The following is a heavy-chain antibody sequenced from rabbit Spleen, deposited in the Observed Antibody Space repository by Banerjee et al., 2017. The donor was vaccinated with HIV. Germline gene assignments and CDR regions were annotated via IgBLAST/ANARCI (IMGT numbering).Heavy chain of an antibody. CDR1: GVSFNKNNY. CDR2: ISAGSSGFT. V-gene: IGHV1S40*01. D-gene: IGHD8-1*01. CDR3: ARDTGSSFSSYGMDL. J-gene: IGHJ6*01. Sequence: QSLEESGGDLVKPGASLTPTCTASGVSFNKNNYMCWVRQAPGKGLEWIACISAGSSGFTYFASWAKGRFTISKTSSTTVTLQMTSLTAADTATYFCARDTGSSFSSYGMDLWGPGTLVTVS.